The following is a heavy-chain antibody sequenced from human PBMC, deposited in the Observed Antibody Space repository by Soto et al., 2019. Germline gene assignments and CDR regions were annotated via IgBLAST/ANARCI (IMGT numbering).Heavy chain of an antibody. V-gene: IGHV6-1*01. CDR1: GDSVSSNSAA. CDR3: ARVPGNFWSGYYKGFDY. J-gene: IGHJ4*02. CDR2: TYYRSKWYN. D-gene: IGHD3-3*01. Sequence: SQTLSLTGAISGDSVSSNSAAWNWIRQSPSRGLEWLGRTYYRSKWYNDYAVSVKSRITINPDTSKKQFSLQLNSVTPEDTAVYYCARVPGNFWSGYYKGFDYWGQGTLVTVSS.